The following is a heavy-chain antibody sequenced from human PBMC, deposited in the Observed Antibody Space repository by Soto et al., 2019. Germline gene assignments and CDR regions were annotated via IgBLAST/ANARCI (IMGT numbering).Heavy chain of an antibody. CDR2: INHSGST. CDR3: ARVRILTGSSGMDV. J-gene: IGHJ6*02. D-gene: IGHD3-9*01. CDR1: GGSFSGYY. V-gene: IGHV4-34*01. Sequence: SETLSLTCAVYGGSFSGYYWSWIRQPPGKGLEWIGEINHSGSTNYNPSLKSRVTISVDTSKNQFPLKLSSVTAADTAVYYCARVRILTGSSGMDVWGQGTTVTVSS.